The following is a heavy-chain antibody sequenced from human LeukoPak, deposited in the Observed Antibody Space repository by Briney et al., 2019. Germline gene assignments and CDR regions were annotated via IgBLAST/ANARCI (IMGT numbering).Heavy chain of an antibody. D-gene: IGHD3-22*01. CDR2: INTNTGNP. J-gene: IGHJ6*03. Sequence: ASVKVSCKASGYTFTSYAMNWVRQAPGQGLEWMGWINTNTGNPTYAQGFTGRFVFSLDTSVSTAYLQISSLKAEDTAVYYCARQPFGYYYDSSGYIYYYYYMDVWGKGTTVTVSS. V-gene: IGHV7-4-1*02. CDR3: ARQPFGYYYDSSGYIYYYYYMDV. CDR1: GYTFTSYA.